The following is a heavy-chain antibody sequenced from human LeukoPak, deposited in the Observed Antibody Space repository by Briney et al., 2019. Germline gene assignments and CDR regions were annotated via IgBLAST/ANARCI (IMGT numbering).Heavy chain of an antibody. J-gene: IGHJ3*02. CDR1: GFTFSSYW. Sequence: GGSLRLSCAASGFTFSSYWMNWARQAPGKGLEWVASINHNGNVNYYVDSVKGRFTISRDNAKNSLYLQMNSLRAEDTAVYYCARGGQAFDIWGQGTMVTVSS. V-gene: IGHV3-7*04. CDR3: ARGGQAFDI. CDR2: INHNGNVN. D-gene: IGHD3-10*01.